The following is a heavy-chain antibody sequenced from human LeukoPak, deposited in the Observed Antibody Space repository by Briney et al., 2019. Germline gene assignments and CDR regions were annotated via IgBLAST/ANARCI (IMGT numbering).Heavy chain of an antibody. CDR1: GFTFSSYG. CDR3: AKSREYSNPTDYYGMDV. D-gene: IGHD6-6*01. Sequence: QSGGSLRLSCAASGFTFSSYGTHWVRQAPGKGLEWVAVISYDGSNKYYADSVKGRFTISRDNSKNTLYLQMNSLRAEDTAVYYCAKSREYSNPTDYYGMDVWGQGTTVTVSS. CDR2: ISYDGSNK. V-gene: IGHV3-30*18. J-gene: IGHJ6*02.